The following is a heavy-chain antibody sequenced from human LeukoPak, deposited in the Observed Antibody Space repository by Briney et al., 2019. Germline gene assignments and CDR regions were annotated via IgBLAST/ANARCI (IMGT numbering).Heavy chain of an antibody. CDR3: ARDMVVAATRNYGMDV. CDR2: ISSSSSYI. CDR1: GFTFSSYS. V-gene: IGHV3-21*01. Sequence: PGGSLRLSCAASGFTFSSYSMNWVRQAPGKGLEWVSIISSSSSYIYYADSVKGRFTISRDNAKNSLYLQMNSLRAEDTAVYYCARDMVVAATRNYGMDVWGQGTTVTVSS. J-gene: IGHJ6*02. D-gene: IGHD2-15*01.